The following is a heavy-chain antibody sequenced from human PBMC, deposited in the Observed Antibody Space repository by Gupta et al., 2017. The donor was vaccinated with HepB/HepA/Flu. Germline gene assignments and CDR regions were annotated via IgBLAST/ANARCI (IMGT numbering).Heavy chain of an antibody. CDR1: IFFTCNFYW. Sequence: EVQLVESGGGLVQPGWSLRLSCAASIFFTCNFYWIHWVRLAPVKGLEWVSRITTDGSSTTYADFVEGRFIISRDNAKNTVYLQMNSLRVDATAGYYGVALKAEPDWGQGTLVTVSS. CDR3: VALKAEPD. D-gene: IGHD6-13*01. CDR2: ITTDGSST. V-gene: IGHV3-74*03. J-gene: IGHJ4*02.